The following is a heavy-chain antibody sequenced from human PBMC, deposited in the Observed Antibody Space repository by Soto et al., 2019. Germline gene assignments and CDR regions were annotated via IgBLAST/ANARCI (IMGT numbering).Heavy chain of an antibody. J-gene: IGHJ4*02. CDR2: SIPIYGTA. CDR1: GGTFSSYS. V-gene: IGHV1-69*01. CDR3: ARDGGRNSGGIDD. D-gene: IGHD1-26*01. Sequence: QVQLVQSGAEVKKPGSSVKVSCKASGGTFSSYSINWVRQPPGQGLEWIGDSIPIYGTANYAQKFQGRVTLTADESTSTASMELSSLRSEDTAVYYCARDGGRNSGGIDDWGQGTLVTVSS.